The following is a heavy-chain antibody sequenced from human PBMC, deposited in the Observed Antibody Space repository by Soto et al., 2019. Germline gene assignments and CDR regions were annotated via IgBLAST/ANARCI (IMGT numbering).Heavy chain of an antibody. CDR3: ARAAQYYDFWSGYFSYFDY. CDR2: INPSGGST. Sequence: QVQLVQSGAEVKKPGASVKVSCKASGYTFTSYYMHWVRQAPGQGLEWMGIINPSGGSTSYAQKLQGSVTMTSDTSTSPVYMELRSLRSEDTAVYYCARAAQYYDFWSGYFSYFDYWGPGTLVTVSS. J-gene: IGHJ4*02. V-gene: IGHV1-46*01. D-gene: IGHD3-3*01. CDR1: GYTFTSYY.